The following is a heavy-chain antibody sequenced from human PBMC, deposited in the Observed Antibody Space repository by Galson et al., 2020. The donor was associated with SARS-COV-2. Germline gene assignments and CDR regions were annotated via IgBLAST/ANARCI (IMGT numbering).Heavy chain of an antibody. J-gene: IGHJ6*03. CDR3: ARTGTPHYYYSYYMDV. CDR1: GFTFSSYT. Sequence: GGSLRLSCAASGFTFSSYTMNWVRQVPGKGLEWVSAITTFSTFLNYADSVKGRFTISRDNDNNLLFLQMDGLRADDTAVYFCARTGTPHYYYSYYMDVWGRGTTVTVSS. CDR2: ITTFSTFL. D-gene: IGHD1-1*01. V-gene: IGHV3-21*06.